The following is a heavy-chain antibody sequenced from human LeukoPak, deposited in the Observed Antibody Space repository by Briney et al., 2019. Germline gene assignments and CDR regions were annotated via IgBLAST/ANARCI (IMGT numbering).Heavy chain of an antibody. V-gene: IGHV3-23*01. CDR3: ATGGSSWYRFDY. J-gene: IGHJ4*02. Sequence: PGGSLRLSCAASGFTFSSYAMSWVGQAPGKGLEWVSAISGSGGSTYYADSVKGRFTISRDNSKNTLYLQMNSLRAEDTAVYYCATGGSSWYRFDYWGQGTLVTVSS. D-gene: IGHD6-13*01. CDR2: ISGSGGST. CDR1: GFTFSSYA.